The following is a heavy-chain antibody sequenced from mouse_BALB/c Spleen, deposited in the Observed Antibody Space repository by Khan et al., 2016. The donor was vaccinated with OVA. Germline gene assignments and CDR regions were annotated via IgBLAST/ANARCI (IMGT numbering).Heavy chain of an antibody. CDR2: INSDGAYT. CDR3: GRHNFGPDAY. J-gene: IGHJ3*01. V-gene: IGHV5-9-3*01. CDR1: GFTFSSYA. D-gene: IGHD1-3*01. Sequence: EVELVESGGGLVKPGGSLKLSCAASGFTFSSYAVSWVRQTPEKRLEWVATINSDGAYTYYPDSVKGRFTISRDNAMNTLYLQMSSLRSEGTAMYYCGRHNFGPDAYWGQGTLVTVSA.